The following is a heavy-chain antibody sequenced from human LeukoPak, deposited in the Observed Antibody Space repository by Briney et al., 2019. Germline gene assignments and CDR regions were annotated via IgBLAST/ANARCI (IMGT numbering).Heavy chain of an antibody. Sequence: QPGRSLRLSCAASEFTFSSYGLHWVRQAPGKGLEWVAVMSYDGSNKYYADSVKGRFTISRDNSKNTLYLQMNSLSTEDTAVYYCARDYIGGHEILTVPDYWGQGTLVTVSS. V-gene: IGHV3-30-3*01. CDR3: ARDYIGGHEILTVPDY. CDR1: EFTFSSYG. D-gene: IGHD3-9*01. J-gene: IGHJ4*02. CDR2: MSYDGSNK.